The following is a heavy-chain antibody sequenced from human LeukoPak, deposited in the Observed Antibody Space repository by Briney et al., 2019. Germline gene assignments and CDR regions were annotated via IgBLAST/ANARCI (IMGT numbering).Heavy chain of an antibody. CDR1: GFTFSNAW. J-gene: IGHJ6*02. D-gene: IGHD3-10*01. CDR3: TTALWFGELARYYYYYGMDV. CDR2: IKSKTDGGTT. Sequence: GGSLRLSCAASGFTFSNAWMSWVRQAPGKGLEWVGRIKSKTDGGTTNYAAPVKGRFTISRDDSKNTLYLQMNGLKTEDTAVYYCTTALWFGELARYYYYYGMDVWGQGTTVTVSS. V-gene: IGHV3-15*01.